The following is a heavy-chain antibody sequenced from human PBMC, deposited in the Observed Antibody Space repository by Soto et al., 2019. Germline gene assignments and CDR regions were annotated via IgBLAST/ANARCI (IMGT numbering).Heavy chain of an antibody. D-gene: IGHD6-13*01. Sequence: LRLSCAASGFTFDDYAMHWVRQAPGKGLEWVSGISWNSGSIGYADSVKGRFTISRDNAKNSLYLQMNSLRAEDTALYYCAKDLGAIAAAGTSARYYYGMDVWGQGTTVTVSS. V-gene: IGHV3-9*01. CDR2: ISWNSGSI. J-gene: IGHJ6*02. CDR3: AKDLGAIAAAGTSARYYYGMDV. CDR1: GFTFDDYA.